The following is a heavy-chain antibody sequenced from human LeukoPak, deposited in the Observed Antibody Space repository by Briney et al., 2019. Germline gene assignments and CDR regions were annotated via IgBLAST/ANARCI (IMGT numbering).Heavy chain of an antibody. Sequence: GGSLRLSCAASGFTLTNYGIHWVRQAPGKGLEWVAFISSDGSHKYYADSVKGRFTISRDNAQNSLYLQMNSLRAEDTAIYYCVRDRGTYRPIDYWGQGTLVTVSS. J-gene: IGHJ4*02. CDR2: ISSDGSHK. CDR1: GFTLTNYG. V-gene: IGHV3-30*12. CDR3: VRDRGTYRPIDY. D-gene: IGHD1-26*01.